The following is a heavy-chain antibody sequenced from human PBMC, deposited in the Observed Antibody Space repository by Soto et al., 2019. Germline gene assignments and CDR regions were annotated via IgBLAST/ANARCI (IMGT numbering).Heavy chain of an antibody. J-gene: IGHJ5*02. CDR3: ARADCSGGSCYSSANWFDP. CDR1: SGSISNSNW. V-gene: IGHV4-4*02. Sequence: QVQLQESGPGLVKPSGTLSLTCAVSSGSISNSNWWSWVRQPPGKGLEWIGEIYHSGSTNYNPSLKSRVTISIDNSNNQFSLKLSSVTAADTAVYYCARADCSGGSCYSSANWFDPWGQGTLVTASS. CDR2: IYHSGST. D-gene: IGHD2-15*01.